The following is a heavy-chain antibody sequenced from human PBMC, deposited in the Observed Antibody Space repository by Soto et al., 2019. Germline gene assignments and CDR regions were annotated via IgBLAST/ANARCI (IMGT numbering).Heavy chain of an antibody. CDR1: GGSFSAYY. D-gene: IGHD2-8*01. V-gene: IGHV4-34*01. Sequence: QVQLQQWGAGLLKPSETLSLTCAVYGGSFSAYYWSWIRQPPGKGLEWIGEINHSGSTKYNPSLKSRVTISGDTSKNQFSLRLSSVTAADTALYYCARGGLMVYAMFDYWGQGTLVTVSS. CDR2: INHSGST. J-gene: IGHJ4*02. CDR3: ARGGLMVYAMFDY.